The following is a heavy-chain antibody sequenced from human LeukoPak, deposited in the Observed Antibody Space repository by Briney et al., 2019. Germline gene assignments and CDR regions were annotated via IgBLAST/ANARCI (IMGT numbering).Heavy chain of an antibody. CDR2: IRNDESDK. CDR3: TKGLSVMVFGVAPPHQ. Sequence: GGSLRLSCAASGFNFSNYGMDWVRQAPGKGLEWVAFIRNDESDKYYADSVKGRFTISRDNSKDTLYLQMSSLRVEDTAVYYCTKGLSVMVFGVAPPHQWGQGTRVTVSS. D-gene: IGHD3/OR15-3a*01. CDR1: GFNFSNYG. V-gene: IGHV3-30*02. J-gene: IGHJ1*01.